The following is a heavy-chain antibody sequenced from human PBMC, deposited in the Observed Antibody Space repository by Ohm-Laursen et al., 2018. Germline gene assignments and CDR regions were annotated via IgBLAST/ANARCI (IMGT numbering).Heavy chain of an antibody. CDR1: GGSINSSCCY. V-gene: IGHV4-39*01. CDR3: VRRLAGTLDY. Sequence: SETLSLTCTVSGGSINSSCCYWGWIRQPPGKGLEWIGSIYHTGASYNNPSLKSRVTISIDTSKRHFSLSRSSVTAADTAVYYCVRRLAGTLDYWGQGALVTASS. J-gene: IGHJ4*02. D-gene: IGHD6-19*01. CDR2: IYHTGAS.